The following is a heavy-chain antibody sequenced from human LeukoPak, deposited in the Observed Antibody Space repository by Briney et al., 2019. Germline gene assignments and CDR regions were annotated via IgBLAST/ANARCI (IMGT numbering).Heavy chain of an antibody. D-gene: IGHD6-6*01. CDR2: ISSSGSTI. CDR1: GFTFSGYY. J-gene: IGHJ5*02. CDR3: ARKGPINAARPDWFDP. V-gene: IGHV3-11*04. Sequence: GGSLRLSCAASGFTFSGYYMSWIRQAPGKGLEWVSYISSSGSTIYYADSVKGRFTISRDNAKNSLYLQMNSLRSEDTAVYYCARKGPINAARPDWFDPWGQGTLVTVSS.